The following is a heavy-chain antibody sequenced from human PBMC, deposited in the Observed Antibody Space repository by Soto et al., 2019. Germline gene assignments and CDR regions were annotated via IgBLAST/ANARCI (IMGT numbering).Heavy chain of an antibody. D-gene: IGHD2-21*02. V-gene: IGHV4-34*01. CDR2: INHSGST. J-gene: IGHJ4*02. CDR1: GGSFSGYY. CDR3: AARVVVVTPFDY. Sequence: QVQLQQWGAGLLKPSETLSLTCAVSGGSFSGYYWSWIRQPPGQGLEWIGEINHSGSTNYNPSLKSRVTISVDTSKNQFSLKLSSVTAADTAVYYCAARVVVVTPFDYWGQGTLVTVSS.